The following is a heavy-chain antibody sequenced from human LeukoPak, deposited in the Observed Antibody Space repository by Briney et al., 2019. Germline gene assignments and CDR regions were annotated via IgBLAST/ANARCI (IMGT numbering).Heavy chain of an antibody. CDR1: GFTFSSYA. J-gene: IGHJ6*02. CDR2: ISGSGGST. CDR3: AKGDRSWSYYYYGMDV. V-gene: IGHV3-23*01. D-gene: IGHD6-13*01. Sequence: GGSLRLSCAASGFTFSSYAMSWVRQAPGKGLEWVSAISGSGGSTYYADSVKGRFTISRDNSKNTLYLQMNSLRAEDTAVYYCAKGDRSWSYYYYGMDVRGQGTTVTVSS.